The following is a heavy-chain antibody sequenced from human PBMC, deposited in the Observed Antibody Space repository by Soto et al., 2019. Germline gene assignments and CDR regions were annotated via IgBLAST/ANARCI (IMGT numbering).Heavy chain of an antibody. D-gene: IGHD2-21*02. CDR1: GYTFTNYY. Sequence: QVRLVQSGAEVKKPGASVKVSCKASGYTFTNYYMHWVRQAPGQGLEWMGIINPSAGYTSYAQKFQDRVTMTRDTSTSTVYMELSSLRSEDTAVYFCARELPALMVTFPYYYYYGMDVWGQGTTVTVSS. CDR3: ARELPALMVTFPYYYYYGMDV. CDR2: INPSAGYT. V-gene: IGHV1-46*01. J-gene: IGHJ6*02.